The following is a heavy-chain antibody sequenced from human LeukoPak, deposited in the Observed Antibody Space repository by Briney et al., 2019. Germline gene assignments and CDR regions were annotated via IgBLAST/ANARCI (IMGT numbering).Heavy chain of an antibody. D-gene: IGHD3-22*01. J-gene: IGHJ5*02. V-gene: IGHV4-59*11. CDR3: VGYYYDSSGYS. CDR1: GDSISSHY. CDR2: IFYIGST. Sequence: SETLSLTCTVSGDSISSHYWGWIRQPPGKGLEWIGYIFYIGSTNYNPSLKSRVTMSVDTSKNQFSLELSSVTAADTAVYYCVGYYYDSSGYSWGQGTLVTVSS.